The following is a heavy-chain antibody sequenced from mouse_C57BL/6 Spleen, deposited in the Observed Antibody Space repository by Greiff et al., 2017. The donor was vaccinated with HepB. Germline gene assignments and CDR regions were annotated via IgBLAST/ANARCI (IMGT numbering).Heavy chain of an antibody. D-gene: IGHD1-1*01. J-gene: IGHJ1*03. V-gene: IGHV5-16*01. CDR1: GFTFSDYY. CDR3: AREGVVDYWYFDV. CDR2: INYDGSST. Sequence: EVQLQESEGGLVQPGSSMKLSCTASGFTFSDYYMAWVRQVPEKGLEWVANINYDGSSTYYLDSLKSRFIISRDNAKNILYLQMSSLTSEDTATYYCAREGVVDYWYFDVWGTGTTVTVSS.